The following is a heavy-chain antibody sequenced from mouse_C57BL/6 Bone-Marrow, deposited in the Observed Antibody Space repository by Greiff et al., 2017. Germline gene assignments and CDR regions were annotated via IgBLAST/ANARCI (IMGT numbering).Heavy chain of an antibody. V-gene: IGHV1-74*01. J-gene: IGHJ1*03. D-gene: IGHD1-1*01. Sequence: QVQLQQPGAELVKPGASVKVSCKASGYTFTSYWMHWVKQRPGQGLEWIGRLHPSDSDTNYNQKFKGKATLTVDKSSSTAYMQLSSLTSEDSAVYYCAIFVTTVVAPALDVWGTGTTVTVSS. CDR1: GYTFTSYW. CDR3: AIFVTTVVAPALDV. CDR2: LHPSDSDT.